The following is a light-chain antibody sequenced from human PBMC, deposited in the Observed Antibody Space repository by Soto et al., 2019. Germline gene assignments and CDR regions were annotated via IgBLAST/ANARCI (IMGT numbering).Light chain of an antibody. Sequence: SYELTQPLSVSVALGQTARITCGGNNIGSKNVHWYQQKPGQAPVLVIYSDSNRPSGIPERFSGSNSGNTATLTIGRAQGGDEADYYCQVWDSSTAVVFGGGTQLTVL. V-gene: IGLV3-9*01. CDR3: QVWDSSTAVV. J-gene: IGLJ2*01. CDR1: NIGSKN. CDR2: SDS.